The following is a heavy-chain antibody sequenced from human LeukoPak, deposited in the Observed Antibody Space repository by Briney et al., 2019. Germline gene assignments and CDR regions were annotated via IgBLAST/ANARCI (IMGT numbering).Heavy chain of an antibody. Sequence: GGSLRLSCAASGFTFSSYAMSWVRQAPGKGLEWVSAISGSGGSTYYADSVKGRFTISRDNSKNTLYLQMNSLRAEDTAVYYCAKDSRPGRTYYDILTGYFNWFDPWGQGTLATVSS. J-gene: IGHJ5*02. CDR1: GFTFSSYA. D-gene: IGHD3-9*01. V-gene: IGHV3-23*01. CDR3: AKDSRPGRTYYDILTGYFNWFDP. CDR2: ISGSGGST.